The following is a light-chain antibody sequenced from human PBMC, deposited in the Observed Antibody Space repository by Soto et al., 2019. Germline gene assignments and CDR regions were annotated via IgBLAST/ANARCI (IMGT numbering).Light chain of an antibody. J-gene: IGLJ3*02. CDR3: ETWDSNTHTV. V-gene: IGLV4-60*02. Sequence: QPVLTQSSSASASLGSSVKLTCTLSSGHSSYIIAWHQQQPGKAPRYLTKLEGSGSYNKGSGVPDRFSGSSSGADRYLTISNLQFEDEADYYCETWDSNTHTVFGGGTKLTVL. CDR2: LEGSGSY. CDR1: SGHSSYI.